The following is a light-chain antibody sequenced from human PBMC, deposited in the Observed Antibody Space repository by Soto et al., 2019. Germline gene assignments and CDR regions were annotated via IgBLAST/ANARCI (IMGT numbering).Light chain of an antibody. V-gene: IGKV3-15*01. Sequence: EIVMTQSPGTLSVSPGEGATLSCRASQSVGSNLAWYQQKPGQAPRLLIYGASTRATAIPARFSGSGSGTEFTLTISSLQSEDFAVYYCQQYDNWPPWTVGQGTKVDIK. J-gene: IGKJ1*01. CDR1: QSVGSN. CDR3: QQYDNWPPWT. CDR2: GAS.